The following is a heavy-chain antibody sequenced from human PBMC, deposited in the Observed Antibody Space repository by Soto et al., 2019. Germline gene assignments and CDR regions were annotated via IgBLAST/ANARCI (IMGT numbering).Heavy chain of an antibody. CDR1: EFTFSSYE. CDR3: ARDNLYYY. D-gene: IGHD3-16*01. CDR2: ISSSGSTI. J-gene: IGHJ4*02. V-gene: IGHV3-48*03. Sequence: GGCLSLSCAASEFTFSSYEMNWVRQAPGKGLEWVSYISSSGSTIYYTDPVKGRFTISRDNAKNSLYLQMNSLRAEDTAVYYCARDNLYYYWGQGTLVTVSS.